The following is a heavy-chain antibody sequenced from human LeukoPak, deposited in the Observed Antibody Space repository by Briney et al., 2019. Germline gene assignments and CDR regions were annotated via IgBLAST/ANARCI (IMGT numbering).Heavy chain of an antibody. CDR1: GGSISSGSYY. CDR3: ARGPYSYDSSGAFDI. CDR2: IYTSGST. Sequence: SQTLSLTCTVSGGSISSGSYYWSWIRQPAGKGLEWIGRIYTSGSTNYNPSLKSRVTISVDTSKNQFSLKLSSVTAADTAAYFCARGPYSYDSSGAFDIWGQGTMVTVSS. J-gene: IGHJ3*02. V-gene: IGHV4-61*02. D-gene: IGHD3-22*01.